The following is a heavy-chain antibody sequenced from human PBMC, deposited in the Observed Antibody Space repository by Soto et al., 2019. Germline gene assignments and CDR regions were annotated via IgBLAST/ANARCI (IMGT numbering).Heavy chain of an antibody. J-gene: IGHJ4*02. D-gene: IGHD3-22*01. CDR2: IYYSGST. Sequence: SETLSLTCTVSGGSISSGDYYWSWIRQPPGKGLEWIGYIYYSGSTYYNPSLKSRVTISVDTSKNQFSLKLSSVTAADTAVYYCASRLRDSSGYFDYWGQGTLVTVSS. CDR3: ASRLRDSSGYFDY. CDR1: GGSISSGDYY. V-gene: IGHV4-30-4*01.